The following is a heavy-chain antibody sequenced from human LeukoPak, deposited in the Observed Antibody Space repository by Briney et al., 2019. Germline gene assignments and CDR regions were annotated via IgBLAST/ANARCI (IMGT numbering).Heavy chain of an antibody. D-gene: IGHD1-26*01. J-gene: IGHJ4*02. CDR2: IIPIFGIA. V-gene: IGHV1-69*04. Sequence: SVKVSCKASGGTFSSYAISWARQAPGQGLEWMGRIIPIFGIANYAQKFQGRVTITADKSTSTAYMELSSLRSEDTAVYYCARDSGSYYSYYFDYWGQGTLVTVSS. CDR1: GGTFSSYA. CDR3: ARDSGSYYSYYFDY.